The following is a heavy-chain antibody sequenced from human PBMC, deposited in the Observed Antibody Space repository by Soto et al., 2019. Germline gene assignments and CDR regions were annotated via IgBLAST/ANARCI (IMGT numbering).Heavy chain of an antibody. Sequence: QVQLVESGGGVVQPGRSLRLSCAASGFTFSSYGMHWVRQAPGKGLEWVAVISYDGSNKYYADSVKGRFTISRDNSKNTLDLQMNSLRAEDTAVYYCAKDQEGTVVTSWWYFDLWGRGTLVTVSS. CDR1: GFTFSSYG. D-gene: IGHD2-21*02. CDR2: ISYDGSNK. J-gene: IGHJ2*01. CDR3: AKDQEGTVVTSWWYFDL. V-gene: IGHV3-30*18.